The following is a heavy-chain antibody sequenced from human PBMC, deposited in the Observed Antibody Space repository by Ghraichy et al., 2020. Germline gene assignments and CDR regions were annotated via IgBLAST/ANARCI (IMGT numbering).Heavy chain of an antibody. CDR2: IIPIFGTA. J-gene: IGHJ6*02. V-gene: IGHV1-69*13. D-gene: IGHD2-15*01. Sequence: SVKVSCKASGGTFSSYAISWVRQAPGQGLEWMGGIIPIFGTANYAQKFQGRVTITADESTSTAYMELSSLRSEDTAVYYCARDGTVVAASVYYYYGMDVWGQGTTVTVSS. CDR3: ARDGTVVAASVYYYYGMDV. CDR1: GGTFSSYA.